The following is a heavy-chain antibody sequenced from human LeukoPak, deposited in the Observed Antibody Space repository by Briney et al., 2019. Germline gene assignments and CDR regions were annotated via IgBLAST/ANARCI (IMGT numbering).Heavy chain of an antibody. D-gene: IGHD3-16*02. CDR1: GFTFDDYG. V-gene: IGHV3-20*04. Sequence: GGSLRLSCAASGFTFDDYGLSWVRQVPGKGLEWVSGLNWNGASTGYADSVKGRFTISRDNAKNSLYLQMNSLRAEDTAVYYCARVPAGVIGMKDAFDIWGQGTMVTVSS. CDR3: ARVPAGVIGMKDAFDI. J-gene: IGHJ3*02. CDR2: LNWNGAST.